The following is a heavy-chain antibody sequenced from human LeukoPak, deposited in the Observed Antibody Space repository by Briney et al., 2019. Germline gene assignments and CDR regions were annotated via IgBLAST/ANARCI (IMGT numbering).Heavy chain of an antibody. CDR2: INTSGST. Sequence: KASETLSLTCTVSGGSISSYYWSWIRQPPGKGLEWIGYINTSGSTNYNPSLKSRVTISVDSSKSHFSLQLSSVTAADTAVYYCARHVYSSSPSYMDVWGKGTTVTVSS. D-gene: IGHD6-13*01. V-gene: IGHV4-4*09. CDR1: GGSISSYY. J-gene: IGHJ6*03. CDR3: ARHVYSSSPSYMDV.